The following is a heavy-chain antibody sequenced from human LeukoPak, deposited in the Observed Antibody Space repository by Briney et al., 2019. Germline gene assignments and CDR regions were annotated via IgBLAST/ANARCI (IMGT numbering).Heavy chain of an antibody. D-gene: IGHD3-10*01. CDR2: IYYSGST. CDR1: GGSISSGDYY. CDR3: ARERGDGSDPFDP. J-gene: IGHJ5*02. Sequence: PSETLSLTCTVSGGSISSGDYYWSWIRQPPGKGLEWIGYIYYSGSTYYNPSLKSRVTISVDTSKNQFSLELSSVTAADTAVYYCARERGDGSDPFDPWGQGTLVTVSS. V-gene: IGHV4-30-4*01.